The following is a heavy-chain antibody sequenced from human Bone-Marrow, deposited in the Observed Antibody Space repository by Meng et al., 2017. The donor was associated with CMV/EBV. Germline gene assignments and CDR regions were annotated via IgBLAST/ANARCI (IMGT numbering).Heavy chain of an antibody. J-gene: IGHJ4*02. D-gene: IGHD3-3*01. V-gene: IGHV1-18*01. CDR1: GYTFTSYG. CDR2: ISAYNGNT. Sequence: ASVKVSCKASGYTFTSYGISWVRQAPGQGLEWMGWISAYNGNTNYAQKLQGRVTMTTDTSTSTAYMELRSLRSDDTAVYYCARHRITIFGVVILYYFDYWGQGTLVNVSS. CDR3: ARHRITIFGVVILYYFDY.